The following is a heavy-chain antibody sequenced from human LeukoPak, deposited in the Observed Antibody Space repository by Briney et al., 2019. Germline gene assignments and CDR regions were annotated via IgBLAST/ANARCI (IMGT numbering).Heavy chain of an antibody. CDR2: ISGSGGST. CDR1: GFTFSSYG. Sequence: GGSLRLSCAASGFTFSSYGMSWVRQAPGKGLEWVSAISGSGGSTYYADSVKGRFTISRDNSKNTLYLQMNSLRAEDTAVYYCAKGRGYSGYDFGFDYWGQGTLVTVSS. CDR3: AKGRGYSGYDFGFDY. D-gene: IGHD5-12*01. V-gene: IGHV3-23*01. J-gene: IGHJ4*02.